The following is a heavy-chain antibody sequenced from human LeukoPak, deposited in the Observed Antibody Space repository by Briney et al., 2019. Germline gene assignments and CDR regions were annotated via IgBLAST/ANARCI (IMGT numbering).Heavy chain of an antibody. J-gene: IGHJ3*02. V-gene: IGHV1-69*05. D-gene: IGHD1-26*01. CDR3: ARVLGATGAFDI. CDR2: IIPIFGTA. CDR1: GDTFSSYA. Sequence: SVKVSCKASGDTFSSYAISWVRQAPGQGLEWMGGIIPIFGTANYAQKFQGRVTITTDESTSTAYMELSSLRSEDTAVYYCARVLGATGAFDIWGQGTMVTVSS.